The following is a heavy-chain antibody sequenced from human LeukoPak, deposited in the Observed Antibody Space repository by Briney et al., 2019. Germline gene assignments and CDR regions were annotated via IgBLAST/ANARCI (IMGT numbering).Heavy chain of an antibody. CDR1: GFISSTYA. V-gene: IGHV3-64D*06. Sequence: GGSLRLSCSASGFISSTYAMHWVRQAPGKGLEYVSAISNNGYITYYADSVKGRFTISRDNSKKTLFLQMSSLRAEDTAVYFCVKAGVEDDWYFDLWGRGTLVTVSS. CDR3: VKAGVEDDWYFDL. J-gene: IGHJ2*01. D-gene: IGHD3-3*01. CDR2: ISNNGYIT.